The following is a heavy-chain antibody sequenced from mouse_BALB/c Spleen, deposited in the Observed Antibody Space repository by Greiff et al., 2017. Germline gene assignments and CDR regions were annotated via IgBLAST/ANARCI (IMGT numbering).Heavy chain of an antibody. CDR3: ARWGGSSSSWFAY. D-gene: IGHD1-1*01. Sequence: EVQLQQSGPELVKPGASVKISCKASGYSFTGYFMNWVMQSHGKSLEWIGRINPYNGDTFYNQKFKGKATLTVDKSSSTAHMELRSLASEDSAVYYWARWGGSSSSWFAYWGQGTLVTVSA. CDR2: INPYNGDT. J-gene: IGHJ3*01. V-gene: IGHV1-20*02. CDR1: GYSFTGYF.